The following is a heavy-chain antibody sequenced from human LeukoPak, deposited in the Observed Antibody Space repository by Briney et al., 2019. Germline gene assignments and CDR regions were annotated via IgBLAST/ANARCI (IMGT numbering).Heavy chain of an antibody. CDR3: ARGEIQLWCDY. D-gene: IGHD5-18*01. Sequence: SETLSLTCAVYGGSFSGYYWSWIRQPPGKGLEWIGEINHSGSTNYNPSLKSRVTISVDTSKNQFSLKLSSVTAADTAVYYCARGEIQLWCDYWGQGTLVTVSS. J-gene: IGHJ4*02. CDR1: GGSFSGYY. V-gene: IGHV4-34*01. CDR2: INHSGST.